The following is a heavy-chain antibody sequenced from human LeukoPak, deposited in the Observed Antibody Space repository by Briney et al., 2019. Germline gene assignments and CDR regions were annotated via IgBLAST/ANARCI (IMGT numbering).Heavy chain of an antibody. V-gene: IGHV3-30*18. CDR3: ANTYYDYVWGSYRLDY. CDR2: ISYDGSNK. CDR1: GFTFSSYG. Sequence: PGGSLRLSCAASGFTFSSYGMHRVRQAPGKGLEWVAVISYDGSNKYYADSVKGRFTISRDNSKNTLYLQMNSLRAEDTAVYYCANTYYDYVWGSYRLDYWGQGTLVTVSS. J-gene: IGHJ4*02. D-gene: IGHD3-16*02.